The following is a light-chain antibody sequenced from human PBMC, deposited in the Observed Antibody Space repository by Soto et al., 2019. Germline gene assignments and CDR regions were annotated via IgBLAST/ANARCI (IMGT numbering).Light chain of an antibody. CDR3: QESFTTPGT. V-gene: IGKV1-39*01. CDR1: QSISNY. J-gene: IGKJ1*01. Sequence: DIPMTQSPSSLSASVGDRVTITCRASQSISNYLHWYQQKPGKAPKLLISAASSLQSGVPSRFSGTGSGTYFSLTISSLQPDDFATYYCQESFTTPGTFGQGTKVEIK. CDR2: AAS.